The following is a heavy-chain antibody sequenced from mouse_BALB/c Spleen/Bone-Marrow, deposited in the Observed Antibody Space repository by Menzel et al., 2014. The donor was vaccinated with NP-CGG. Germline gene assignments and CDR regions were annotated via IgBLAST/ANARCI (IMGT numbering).Heavy chain of an antibody. Sequence: EVQLVESGGGLVQPGGSRKLSCAASGFTFSRFGMHWVRQAPEKGLEWVAYISSGSSSIYYSDTVRGRFTISRDNPMDTLFLQMTSLRSEDTAMYYCARGAYWGQGTILTVSS. V-gene: IGHV5-17*02. CDR2: ISSGSSSI. CDR1: GFTFSRFG. J-gene: IGHJ2*01. CDR3: ARGAY.